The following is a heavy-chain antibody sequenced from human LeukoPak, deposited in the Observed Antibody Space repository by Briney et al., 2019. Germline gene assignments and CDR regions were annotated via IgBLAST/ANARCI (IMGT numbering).Heavy chain of an antibody. J-gene: IGHJ4*02. D-gene: IGHD5-18*01. CDR2: VNHSGST. Sequence: SETLSLTCAVYGGSFSGYYWSWIRQPPGKGLEWIGEVNHSGSTNYNPSLKSRVTISVDTSKNQFSLKLSSVTAADTAVYYCARGQGGYSYGIWGQGTLVTVSS. CDR1: GGSFSGYY. V-gene: IGHV4-34*01. CDR3: ARGQGGYSYGI.